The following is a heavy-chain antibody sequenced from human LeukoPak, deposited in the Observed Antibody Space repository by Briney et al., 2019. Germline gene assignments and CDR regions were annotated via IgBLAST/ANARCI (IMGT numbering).Heavy chain of an antibody. Sequence: GGSLRLSCAASGFTFINAWMSWVRQAPGKGLEWVGRIKSKTDGGTRDYAAPVKGRFTTSRDDSNNMLYLQMNSLKTEDTAVYYCTTVGQSGYYDSSGYYYFDYWGQGTLVTVSS. CDR3: TTVGQSGYYDSSGYYYFDY. D-gene: IGHD3-22*01. J-gene: IGHJ4*02. CDR1: GFTFINAW. V-gene: IGHV3-15*01. CDR2: IKSKTDGGTR.